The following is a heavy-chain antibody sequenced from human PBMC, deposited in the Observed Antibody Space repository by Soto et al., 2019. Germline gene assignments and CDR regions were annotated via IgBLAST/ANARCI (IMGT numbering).Heavy chain of an antibody. D-gene: IGHD2-2*01. CDR1: GGSFSGYY. J-gene: IGHJ6*03. CDR2: INHSGST. CDR3: ARLRAGSCSSTSSYGPTYYYYYMDV. Sequence: QVQLQQWGAGLLKPSETLSLTCAVYGGSFSGYYWSWIRQPPGKGLEWIGEINHSGSTNYNPPLKSRVTVSVDTSKNQFSLKLGSVTAAVTGVYYCARLRAGSCSSTSSYGPTYYYYYMDVGGKGTTVTVSS. V-gene: IGHV4-34*01.